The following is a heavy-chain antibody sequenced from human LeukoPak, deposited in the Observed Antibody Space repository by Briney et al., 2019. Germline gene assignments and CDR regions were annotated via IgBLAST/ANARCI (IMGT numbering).Heavy chain of an antibody. Sequence: PSETLSLTCTVSGGSISSSSYYWGWIRQPPGKGLEWIGSIYYSGSTYYNPSLKSRVTISVDTSKNQFSLKLSSVTAADTAVYYCAGGTNTEELHYFDYWGQGTLVTVSS. CDR2: IYYSGST. CDR1: GGSISSSSYY. CDR3: AGGTNTEELHYFDY. J-gene: IGHJ4*02. D-gene: IGHD1-14*01. V-gene: IGHV4-39*01.